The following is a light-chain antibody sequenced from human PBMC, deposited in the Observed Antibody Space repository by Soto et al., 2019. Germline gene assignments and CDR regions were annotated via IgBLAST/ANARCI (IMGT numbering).Light chain of an antibody. J-gene: IGKJ1*01. Sequence: DIQMTQSPSTLSASVGDRVTITCRASQSISGSLAWYQQKPGKAPNLLIYEASNLKSGVTSRFSGSRSGTEYTLTVSSLQPNDSASYYCQQFNGYWTFHQGTRVEIK. CDR2: EAS. V-gene: IGKV1-5*03. CDR1: QSISGS. CDR3: QQFNGYWT.